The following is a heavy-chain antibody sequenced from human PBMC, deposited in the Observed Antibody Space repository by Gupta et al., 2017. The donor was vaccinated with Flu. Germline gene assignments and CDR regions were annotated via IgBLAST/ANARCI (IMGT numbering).Heavy chain of an antibody. D-gene: IGHD3-3*01. CDR2: IYYSVTT. CDR1: GGPISSGDYY. CDR3: AGEDDFNYFYMDV. Sequence: QLQLQASGPGLVKPSETLSLTCTVSGGPISSGDYYWGWIRQPPGKGLEWIGSIYYSVTTYYNPSLKSRVTISVDTSKNQFSMKLSSVTAADTAVYYCAGEDDFNYFYMDVWGKGTTVTVSS. V-gene: IGHV4-39*01. J-gene: IGHJ6*03.